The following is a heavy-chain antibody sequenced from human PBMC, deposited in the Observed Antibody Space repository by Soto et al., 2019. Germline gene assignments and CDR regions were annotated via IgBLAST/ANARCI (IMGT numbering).Heavy chain of an antibody. CDR1: GFTFSSYA. J-gene: IGHJ4*02. Sequence: EVQLLESGGGLVQPGGSLRLSCAASGFTFSSYAMSWVRQAPGKGLEWVSAISGSGGSTYYADSVKGRFTISRDNSKNTLYMQMNSLSAEDTAVYYWAYSSTPFDYWGQGTLVTVSS. CDR2: ISGSGGST. CDR3: AYSSTPFDY. D-gene: IGHD6-13*01. V-gene: IGHV3-23*01.